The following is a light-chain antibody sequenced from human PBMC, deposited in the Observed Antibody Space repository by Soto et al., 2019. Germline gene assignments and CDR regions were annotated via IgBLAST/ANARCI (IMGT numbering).Light chain of an antibody. V-gene: IGKV3D-15*01. CDR1: QSIGRS. CDR2: GAS. Sequence: EIVMTQSPATLSVSPGERVTLSCRASQSIGRSLAWYQQQPGQAPRLLIYGASTRATGTPVRFSGIGSGTEFTLTINSLQSEDFVVYYCHQYNDRPLTFGGGTKVEMK. J-gene: IGKJ4*01. CDR3: HQYNDRPLT.